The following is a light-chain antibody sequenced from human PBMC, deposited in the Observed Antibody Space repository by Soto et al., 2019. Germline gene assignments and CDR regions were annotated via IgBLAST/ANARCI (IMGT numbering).Light chain of an antibody. Sequence: DIQITQSPSTLSASVGDRVTITCRASQTISMWLAWYQQKPGKAPKLLIYKASYLESGVPSRFSGSGFGTEFTLTISSLQPDDFATYYCQQYSSLWTFGPGTKVDNK. V-gene: IGKV1-5*03. J-gene: IGKJ1*01. CDR1: QTISMW. CDR3: QQYSSLWT. CDR2: KAS.